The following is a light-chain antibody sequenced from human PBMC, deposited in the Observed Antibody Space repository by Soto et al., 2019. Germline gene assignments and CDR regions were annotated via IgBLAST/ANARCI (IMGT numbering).Light chain of an antibody. Sequence: DIQMTQSPSSLSATEGDRVTITCRASQGIRNYLAWYQQKSGKVPKLLIYAASTLQSGVPSRFSGSGSGTDFTLTISSLQPEDVATYYCQKYNSAPLTFGPGTKVEIK. CDR2: AAS. CDR1: QGIRNY. V-gene: IGKV1-27*01. CDR3: QKYNSAPLT. J-gene: IGKJ3*01.